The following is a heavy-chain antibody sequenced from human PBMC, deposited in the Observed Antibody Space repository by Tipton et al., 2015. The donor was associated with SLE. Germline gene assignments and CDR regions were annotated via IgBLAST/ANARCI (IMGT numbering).Heavy chain of an antibody. V-gene: IGHV4-59*01. CDR3: ARGVGYEDL. Sequence: TLSLTCTVSGGSISSYRWSWIRQPPGKGLEWIGYIYYSGSTNYNPSLKSRVTMSIDTSKNQFSLKLNSVTAADTAVYYCARGVGYEDLWGQGTLVTVSA. CDR1: GGSISSYR. J-gene: IGHJ5*02. CDR2: IYYSGST. D-gene: IGHD5-12*01.